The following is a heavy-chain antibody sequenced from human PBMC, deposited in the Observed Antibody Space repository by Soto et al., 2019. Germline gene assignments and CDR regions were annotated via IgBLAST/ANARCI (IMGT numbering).Heavy chain of an antibody. CDR3: ARLPPWAYCSSTSCYDYYYYYGIDV. D-gene: IGHD2-2*01. CDR2: IDPSDSYT. J-gene: IGHJ6*02. CDR1: GYSFTSYW. Sequence: GESLKISCKGSGYSFTSYWISWVRQMPGKGLEWMGRIDPSDSYTNYSPSFQGHVTISADKSISTAYLQWSSLKASDTAMYYCARLPPWAYCSSTSCYDYYYYYGIDVWGQGTTVTSP. V-gene: IGHV5-10-1*01.